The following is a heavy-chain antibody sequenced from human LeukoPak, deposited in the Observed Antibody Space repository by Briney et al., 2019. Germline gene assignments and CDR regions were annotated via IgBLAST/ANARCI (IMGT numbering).Heavy chain of an antibody. CDR1: GFRFDDYA. V-gene: IGHV3-9*01. D-gene: IGHD4-17*01. CDR3: ARDEHRYGDYPPFDY. J-gene: IGHJ4*02. CDR2: ISWNSGSI. Sequence: GGSLRLSCAASGFRFDDYAMHWVRQAPGKGLEWVSGISWNSGSIGYADSVKGRFTISRDNAKNSLYLQMNSLRAEDTAVYYCARDEHRYGDYPPFDYWGQGTLVTVSS.